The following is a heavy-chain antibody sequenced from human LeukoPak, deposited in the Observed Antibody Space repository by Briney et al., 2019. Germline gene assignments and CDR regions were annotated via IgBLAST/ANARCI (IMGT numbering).Heavy chain of an antibody. Sequence: ASVKVSCKASGYTFTSYAMHWVRQAPGQRLEWMGWINAGNGNTKYSQKFQGRVTITRDTSASTAYMELSSLRPEDTAVYYCARLYSSGWPFDYWGQGTLVTVSS. CDR2: INAGNGNT. CDR1: GYTFTSYA. D-gene: IGHD6-19*01. J-gene: IGHJ4*02. CDR3: ARLYSSGWPFDY. V-gene: IGHV1-3*01.